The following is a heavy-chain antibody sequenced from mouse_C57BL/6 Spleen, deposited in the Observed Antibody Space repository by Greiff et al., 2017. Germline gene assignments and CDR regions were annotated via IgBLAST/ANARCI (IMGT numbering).Heavy chain of an antibody. J-gene: IGHJ4*01. CDR3: IRTGTGMDY. V-gene: IGHV14-4*01. CDR1: GFNIKDDY. D-gene: IGHD4-1*01. CDR2: IDPENGDT. Sequence: EVQLQQSGAELVRPGASVKLSCTASGFNIKDDYMHWVKQRPEQGLAWIGWIDPENGDTEYASKFQGKATITADTSTNTAYLKLSSLTSEDTAVYYCIRTGTGMDYWGQGTSVTVSS.